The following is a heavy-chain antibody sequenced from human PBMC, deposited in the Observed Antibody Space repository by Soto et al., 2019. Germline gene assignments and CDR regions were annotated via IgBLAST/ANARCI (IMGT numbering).Heavy chain of an antibody. V-gene: IGHV4-4*02. CDR1: GVSIRGSNW. Sequence: LSLTCAVSGVSIRGSNWWSWVRQAPGKGLEWIGEIFHSGSTNYNPSLKSRLTISVDQSRNQFSLSLSSVTAADTAVYYCARRPIVAAADEDYWGQGTLVTVSS. D-gene: IGHD2-2*01. CDR2: IFHSGST. J-gene: IGHJ4*02. CDR3: ARRPIVAAADEDY.